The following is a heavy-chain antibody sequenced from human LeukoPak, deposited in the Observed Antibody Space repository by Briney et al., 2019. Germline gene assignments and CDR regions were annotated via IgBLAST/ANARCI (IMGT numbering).Heavy chain of an antibody. J-gene: IGHJ6*03. V-gene: IGHV1-8*01. CDR2: MNPNSGNT. D-gene: IGHD6-19*01. Sequence: ASVKVSCKASGYTFTSYDINWVRQATGQGLEWMGWMNPNSGNTGYAQKFQGRVTMTRNTSISTAYMELSSLRSEDTAVYYCARVVAGGTYYYYYYMDVCGKGTTVTISS. CDR3: ARVVAGGTYYYYYYMDV. CDR1: GYTFTSYD.